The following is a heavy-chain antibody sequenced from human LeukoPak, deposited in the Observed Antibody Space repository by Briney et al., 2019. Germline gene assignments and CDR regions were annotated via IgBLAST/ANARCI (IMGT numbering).Heavy chain of an antibody. CDR3: AKGVGITMIVVAVDY. V-gene: IGHV3-23*01. CDR1: GFTFSSYA. J-gene: IGHJ4*02. Sequence: GGSLRLSCAASGFTFSSYAMSWVRQAPGKGLEWVSAISGSGGSTYYADSVKGRFTISRDNSKNTLYLQMNSLRAEDTALYYCAKGVGITMIVVAVDYWGQGTLVTVSS. D-gene: IGHD3-22*01. CDR2: ISGSGGST.